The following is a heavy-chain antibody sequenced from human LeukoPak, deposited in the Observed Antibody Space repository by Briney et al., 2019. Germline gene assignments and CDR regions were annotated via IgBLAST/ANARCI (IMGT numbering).Heavy chain of an antibody. CDR2: ISVSGGST. Sequence: GGSLRLSCAASGFTFSSYAMSWVRQAPGKGLEWVSAISVSGGSTYYADSVKSRFTVSRDNSTSTLYLQMNSLRAEDTAVYYCAKGRPTYYYDSSGYGFDYWGQGTLVTVSS. CDR3: AKGRPTYYYDSSGYGFDY. CDR1: GFTFSSYA. J-gene: IGHJ4*02. D-gene: IGHD3-22*01. V-gene: IGHV3-23*01.